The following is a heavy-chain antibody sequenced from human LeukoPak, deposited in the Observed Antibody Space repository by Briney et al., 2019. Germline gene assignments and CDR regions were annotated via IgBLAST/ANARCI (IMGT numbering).Heavy chain of an antibody. V-gene: IGHV3-7*03. D-gene: IGHD3-3*01. CDR3: ARVRFFRETDY. CDR1: GFTFNRYW. J-gene: IGHJ4*02. CDR2: IKQDGSAK. Sequence: GGSLRLSCAASGFTFNRYWMSWVRQAPGKELQWVANIKQDGSAKYYVDSVKGRFTISRDNAKNSLYLQMNSLRAEDTAVYYCARVRFFRETDYWGQGTLVTVSS.